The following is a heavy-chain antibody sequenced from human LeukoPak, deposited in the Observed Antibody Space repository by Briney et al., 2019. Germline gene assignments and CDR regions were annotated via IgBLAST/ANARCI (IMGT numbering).Heavy chain of an antibody. Sequence: GSLRLSCAASGFTFSSYWMSWVRQAPGKGLEWVANIKQDGSEKYYVDSVKGRFTISRDNAKNSLYLQMNSLRAEDTAVYYCARDGGGYYYYYMDVWGKGTTVTVSS. CDR1: GFTFSSYW. D-gene: IGHD2-15*01. J-gene: IGHJ6*03. CDR2: IKQDGSEK. CDR3: ARDGGGYYYYYMDV. V-gene: IGHV3-7*01.